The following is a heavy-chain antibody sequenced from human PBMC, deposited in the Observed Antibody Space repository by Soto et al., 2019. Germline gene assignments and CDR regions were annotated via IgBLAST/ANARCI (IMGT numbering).Heavy chain of an antibody. CDR3: ASLTHPPLAYIRY. V-gene: IGHV1-18*01. CDR2: ISAYNGNT. Sequence: ASVEVSCKASGYTFTNFGISWVRQAPGQGLEWMGWISAYNGNTNYAQNFQGRVTMTTDTSTSTAYMELRSLRSDDTAVYYCASLTHPPLAYIRYWGQGTLVTVSS. D-gene: IGHD4-4*01. J-gene: IGHJ4*02. CDR1: GYTFTNFG.